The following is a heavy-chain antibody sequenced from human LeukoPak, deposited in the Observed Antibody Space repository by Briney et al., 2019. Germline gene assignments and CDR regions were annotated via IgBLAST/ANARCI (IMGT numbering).Heavy chain of an antibody. CDR3: ARDQGQWLAGSAFDI. Sequence: GGSLRLSCAASGFTFSSYSMNWVRQAPGKGLEWVSSISSSSSYIYYADSVKGRFTISRDNAKNSLYLQMNSLRAEDTAVYYCARDQGQWLAGSAFDIWGQGTMVTVSS. J-gene: IGHJ3*02. CDR1: GFTFSSYS. V-gene: IGHV3-21*01. CDR2: ISSSSSYI. D-gene: IGHD6-19*01.